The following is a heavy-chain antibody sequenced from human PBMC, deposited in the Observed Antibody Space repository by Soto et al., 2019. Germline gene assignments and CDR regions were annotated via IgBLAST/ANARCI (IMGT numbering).Heavy chain of an antibody. CDR1: GFTFSSYD. D-gene: IGHD5-18*01. V-gene: IGHV3-13*01. CDR3: ARGIQLWFDYYYGMDV. J-gene: IGHJ6*02. CDR2: IGTAGDT. Sequence: ESGGGLVQPGGSLRLSCAASGFTFSSYDMHWVRQATGKGLEWVSAIGTAGDTYYPGSVKGRFTISRENAKNSLYLQMNSLRAEDTAVYYCARGIQLWFDYYYGMDVWGQGTTVTVSS.